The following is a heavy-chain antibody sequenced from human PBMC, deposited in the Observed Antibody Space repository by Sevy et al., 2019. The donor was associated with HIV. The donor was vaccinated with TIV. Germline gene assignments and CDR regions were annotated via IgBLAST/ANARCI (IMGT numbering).Heavy chain of an antibody. CDR3: ARQRGGWYEYDASDV. CDR1: DVSISSGTNY. D-gene: IGHD6-19*01. J-gene: IGHJ3*01. Sequence: PSETLSLTCTVSDVSISSGTNYWGWIRQPPGKGLEWIGSIYYSGTTYYNPSLKSRVTMSADTSMNQFSLKLSSVTVADTAVYYCARQRGGWYEYDASDVWGQGTMVTVSS. V-gene: IGHV4-39*01. CDR2: IYYSGTT.